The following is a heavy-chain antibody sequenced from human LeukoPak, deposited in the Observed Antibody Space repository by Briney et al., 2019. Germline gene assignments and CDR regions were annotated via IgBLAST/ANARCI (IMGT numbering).Heavy chain of an antibody. D-gene: IGHD6-19*01. Sequence: KGGASLQISCQGSGSIFTSYWIGWVRQLPGKGLEWMGIIYPGDSDTRYSPSFQGQVTISADKSISTAYLQWSSLKASDTAMYYCARHGPLRAYSSGWGPFDYWGQGTLVTVSS. CDR3: ARHGPLRAYSSGWGPFDY. J-gene: IGHJ4*02. CDR2: IYPGDSDT. CDR1: GSIFTSYW. V-gene: IGHV5-51*01.